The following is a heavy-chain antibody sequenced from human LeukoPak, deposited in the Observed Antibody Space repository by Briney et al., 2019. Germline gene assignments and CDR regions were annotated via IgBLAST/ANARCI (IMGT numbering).Heavy chain of an antibody. CDR3: AKDPTHYRVWDYYETIGLSY. V-gene: IGHV3-48*03. J-gene: IGHJ4*02. D-gene: IGHD3-22*01. CDR2: ISSSGSTI. Sequence: GGSLRLSCAASGFTFSSYEMNWVRQAPGKGLEWVSYISSSGSTIYYADSVKGRFTISRDNSKNTLNLQMNSLRAEDTAVYYCAKDPTHYRVWDYYETIGLSYWGQGTLVTVSS. CDR1: GFTFSSYE.